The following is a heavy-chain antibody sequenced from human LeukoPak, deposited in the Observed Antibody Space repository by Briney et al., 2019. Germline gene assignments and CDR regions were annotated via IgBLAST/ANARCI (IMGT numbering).Heavy chain of an antibody. CDR3: ARVRMQNSGSYGGSYYYYGMDV. CDR1: GYTFTGYY. CDR2: INPNSGGT. V-gene: IGHV1-2*02. D-gene: IGHD1-26*01. Sequence: GASVKVSCKASGYTFTGYYMHWVRQAPGQGLEWMGWINPNSGGTNYAQKFQGRVTMTRDTSISTAYMELSRLRSDDTAVYYCARVRMQNSGSYGGSYYYYGMDVWGQGTTVTVSS. J-gene: IGHJ6*02.